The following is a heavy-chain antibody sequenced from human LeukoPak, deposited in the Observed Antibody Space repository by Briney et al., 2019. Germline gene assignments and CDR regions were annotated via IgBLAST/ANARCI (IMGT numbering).Heavy chain of an antibody. D-gene: IGHD3-10*01. Sequence: GGSLRLSCAASGFTFSSYEMNWVRQAPGEGLEWVSYISSSGSTIYYADSVKGRFTISRDNVKNSLYLQMNSLRAEDTAVYYCARVAYGSGPEGYYYGMDVWGQGTTVTVSS. J-gene: IGHJ6*02. V-gene: IGHV3-48*03. CDR1: GFTFSSYE. CDR3: ARVAYGSGPEGYYYGMDV. CDR2: ISSSGSTI.